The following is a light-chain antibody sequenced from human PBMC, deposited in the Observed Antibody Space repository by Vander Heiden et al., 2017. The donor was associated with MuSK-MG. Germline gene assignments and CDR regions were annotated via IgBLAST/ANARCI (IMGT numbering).Light chain of an antibody. CDR1: QSVLYSSNNKNF. V-gene: IGKV4-1*01. J-gene: IGKJ2*03. CDR2: WAS. Sequence: DIVMTQSPDSLAVSLGERATINCKSSQSVLYSSNNKNFLAWYQQKPGQPPKLLIYWASTRESGVPDRFSGSGSGTDFTLTISILHAEDVAVYYCQQDDTTPYSFG. CDR3: QQDDTTPYS.